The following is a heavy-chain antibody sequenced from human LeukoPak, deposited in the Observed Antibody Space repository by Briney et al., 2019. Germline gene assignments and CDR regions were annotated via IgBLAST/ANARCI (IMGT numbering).Heavy chain of an antibody. CDR1: GGSFSSYY. Sequence: SETLSLTCAVYGGSFSSYYWSWIRQPPGKGLEWIGEINHSGSTNYNPSLKSRVTISVDTSTNQFSLKVSSVTAADTAVYYCARGHIGPWGQGTLVTVSS. D-gene: IGHD2-21*01. CDR2: INHSGST. V-gene: IGHV4-34*01. CDR3: ARGHIGP. J-gene: IGHJ5*02.